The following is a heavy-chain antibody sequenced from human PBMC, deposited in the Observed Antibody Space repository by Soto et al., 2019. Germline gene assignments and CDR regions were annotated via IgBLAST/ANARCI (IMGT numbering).Heavy chain of an antibody. CDR2: IIPILGIA. J-gene: IGHJ4*02. CDR1: GGTFSSYT. D-gene: IGHD3-10*01. CDR3: ARSRGGSGRHFRGHGNY. Sequence: QVQLVQSGAEVKKPGSSVKVSCKASGGTFSSYTISWVRQARGQGLEWMGRIIPILGIANYAQKFQGRVTITADKSTSTAYMELSSLRSEDTAVYYCARSRGGSGRHFRGHGNYWGQGTLVTVSS. V-gene: IGHV1-69*02.